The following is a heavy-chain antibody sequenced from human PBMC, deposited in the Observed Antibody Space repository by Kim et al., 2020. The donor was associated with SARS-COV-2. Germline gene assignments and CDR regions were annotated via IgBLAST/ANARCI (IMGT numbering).Heavy chain of an antibody. Sequence: SVKVSCKASGGTFSSYAISWVRQAPGQGLEWMGGIIPIFGTANYAQKFQGRVTITADESTSTAYMELSSLRSEDTAVYYCARDVTMVRGSLYGMDVWGQGTTLTVSS. D-gene: IGHD3-10*01. CDR1: GGTFSSYA. J-gene: IGHJ6*02. V-gene: IGHV1-69*13. CDR2: IIPIFGTA. CDR3: ARDVTMVRGSLYGMDV.